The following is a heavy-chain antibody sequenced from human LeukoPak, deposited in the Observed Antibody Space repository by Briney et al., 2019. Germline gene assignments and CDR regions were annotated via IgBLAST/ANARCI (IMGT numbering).Heavy chain of an antibody. Sequence: VASVKVSCKASGYTFTSYDINWVRQATGQGLGWMGWMNPNSGNTGYAQKFQGRVTMTRNTSISTAYMELSSLRSEDTAVYYCARGYCSGGSCYGMDVWGQGTTVTVSS. CDR2: MNPNSGNT. V-gene: IGHV1-8*01. CDR1: GYTFTSYD. D-gene: IGHD2-15*01. J-gene: IGHJ6*02. CDR3: ARGYCSGGSCYGMDV.